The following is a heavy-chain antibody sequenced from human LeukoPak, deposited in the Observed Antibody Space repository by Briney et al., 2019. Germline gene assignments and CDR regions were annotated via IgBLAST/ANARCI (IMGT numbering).Heavy chain of an antibody. CDR2: IYHSGST. D-gene: IGHD6-13*01. CDR1: GYSISSGYY. J-gene: IGHJ4*02. CDR3: ARVRVGSWAEYYFDY. Sequence: SETLSLTCTVSGYSISSGYYWGWIRQPPGKGLEWIGSIYHSGSTYYNPSLKSRVTISVDTSKNQFSLKLSSVTAADTAVYYCARVRVGSWAEYYFDYWGQGTLVTVSS. V-gene: IGHV4-38-2*02.